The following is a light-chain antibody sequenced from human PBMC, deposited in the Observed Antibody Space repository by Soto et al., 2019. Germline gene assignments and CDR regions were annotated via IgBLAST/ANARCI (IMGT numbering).Light chain of an antibody. CDR3: QVWYRASDQAV. J-gene: IGLJ2*01. Sequence: SYELTQPPSVSVAPGQTARIHCGGANIGRKSVHWYQQRPGQAPLLVVYDDSDRPSGIPERISGSNSGNTATLTISRVEAGDEADYYCQVWYRASDQAVFGGGTQLTVL. V-gene: IGLV3-21*02. CDR2: DDS. CDR1: NIGRKS.